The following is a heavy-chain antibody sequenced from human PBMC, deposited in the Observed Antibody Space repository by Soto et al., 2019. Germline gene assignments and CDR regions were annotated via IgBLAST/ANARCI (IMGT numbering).Heavy chain of an antibody. CDR1: SGSISSSNL. D-gene: IGHD3-10*01. V-gene: IGHV4-4*02. CDR2: IYHSGST. Sequence: QVELQESGPGLVKPSGTLSLTCVVSSGSISSSNLWSWVRQPPGKGLEWIGEIYHSGSTNYNPSLKSRVTISVDKPKIHFSLTLNSVADADAAVYYCGVTTVTYYYHYMDVWGKGTTVTVSS. CDR3: GVTTVTYYYHYMDV. J-gene: IGHJ6*03.